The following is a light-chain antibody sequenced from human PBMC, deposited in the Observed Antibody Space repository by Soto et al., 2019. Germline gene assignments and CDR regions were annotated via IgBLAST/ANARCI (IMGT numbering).Light chain of an antibody. V-gene: IGKV3D-20*02. CDR3: QQRSNWPIT. Sequence: EIVLTQSPGTLSLSPGERATLSCRASQSVSSNYLAWYQQKPGQAPRFLIYGASSRATGIPDRFSGSGSGTDFTLTISRLEPEDFAVYYCQQRSNWPITFGQGTRLEIK. J-gene: IGKJ5*01. CDR1: QSVSSNY. CDR2: GAS.